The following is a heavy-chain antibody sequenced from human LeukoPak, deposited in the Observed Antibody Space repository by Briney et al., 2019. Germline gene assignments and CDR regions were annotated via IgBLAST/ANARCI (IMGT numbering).Heavy chain of an antibody. V-gene: IGHV1-69*13. D-gene: IGHD1-7*01. J-gene: IGHJ6*03. CDR3: ARDLELRSWDYYYMDV. CDR1: GGTFSSYA. Sequence: SVKVSCKASGGTFSSYAICWVRQAPGQGLEWMGGIIPIFGTANYAQKFQGRVTITADESTSTAYMELSSLRSEDTAVYYCARDLELRSWDYYYMDVWGKGTTVTVSS. CDR2: IIPIFGTA.